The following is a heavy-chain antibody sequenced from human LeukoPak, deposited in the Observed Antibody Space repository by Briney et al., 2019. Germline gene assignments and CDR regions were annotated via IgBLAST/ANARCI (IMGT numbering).Heavy chain of an antibody. J-gene: IGHJ4*02. Sequence: GGSLRLTCTASGFSFSGHWMHWARQLPGKGLVWVSRISPTGSTTSYADSVKGRFTVSRDNAKNTLYLQVNNLRAEDTAVYYCARGPNSNWSGLDFWGQGTLLTVSS. V-gene: IGHV3-74*01. D-gene: IGHD6-6*01. CDR2: ISPTGSTT. CDR3: ARGPNSNWSGLDF. CDR1: GFSFSGHW.